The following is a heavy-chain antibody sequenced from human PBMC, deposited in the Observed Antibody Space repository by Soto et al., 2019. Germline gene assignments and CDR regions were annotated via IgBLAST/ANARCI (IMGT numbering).Heavy chain of an antibody. CDR3: ARHTAVPRTRGFDY. D-gene: IGHD6-19*01. J-gene: IGHJ4*02. Sequence: QVQLQESGPGLVKPSGTLSLTCAVSGASISDNWWSWVRQPPGKGLGWIGEIYHSGTTHYNPALCGRVSMSVGKSNNHFSLILNSVTAAVTAGYYCARHTAVPRTRGFDYWGLGTLVTVSS. V-gene: IGHV4-4*02. CDR1: GASISDNW. CDR2: IYHSGTT.